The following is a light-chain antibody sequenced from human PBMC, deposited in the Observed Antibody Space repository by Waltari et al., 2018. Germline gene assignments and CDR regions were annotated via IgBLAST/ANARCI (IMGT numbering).Light chain of an antibody. CDR2: AAS. CDR3: QQSYTTPRT. Sequence: DIQMTQSPSSLSASVGDRGTITCRASQSIGTYLNWYQHKPGRAPELLIYAASTLQGGVPSSFSGSGSETHFTLAISSLQREDFATYYCQQSYTTPRTFGQGTKVEIK. CDR1: QSIGTY. V-gene: IGKV1-39*01. J-gene: IGKJ1*01.